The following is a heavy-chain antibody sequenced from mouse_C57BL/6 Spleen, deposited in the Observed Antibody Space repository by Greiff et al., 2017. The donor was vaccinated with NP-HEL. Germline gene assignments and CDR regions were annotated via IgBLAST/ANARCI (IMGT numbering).Heavy chain of an antibody. D-gene: IGHD2-4*01. CDR3: ARDAGNYDYFDY. V-gene: IGHV5-16*01. J-gene: IGHJ2*01. CDR1: GFTFSDYY. CDR2: INYDGSST. Sequence: EVMLVESEGGLVQPGSSMKLSCTASGFTFSDYYMAWVRQVPEKGLEWVANINYDGSSTYYLASLKSRFIISRDNAKNILYLQMSSLKSEDTATYYCARDAGNYDYFDYWGQGTTLTVSS.